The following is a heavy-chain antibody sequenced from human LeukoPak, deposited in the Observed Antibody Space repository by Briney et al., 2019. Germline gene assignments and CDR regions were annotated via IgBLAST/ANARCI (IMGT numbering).Heavy chain of an antibody. CDR2: IYSGGST. Sequence: GGSLRLSCIASGFTVSSNYMSWVRQAPGKGLEWVSAIYSGGSTYYADYVKGRFTISRDNSKNTLYLQMNSLRAEDTAVYYCARDFLWVVPAAAVGAFDIWGQGTMVTVSS. J-gene: IGHJ3*02. V-gene: IGHV3-53*01. D-gene: IGHD2-2*01. CDR1: GFTVSSNY. CDR3: ARDFLWVVPAAAVGAFDI.